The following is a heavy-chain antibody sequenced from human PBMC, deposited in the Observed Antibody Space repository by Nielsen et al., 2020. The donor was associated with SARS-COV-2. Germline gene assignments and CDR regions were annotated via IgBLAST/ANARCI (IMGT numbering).Heavy chain of an antibody. CDR3: ARDHEVPYGMDV. J-gene: IGHJ6*02. V-gene: IGHV4-61*01. Sequence: SETLSLTCTVSGGSISSSSYYWSWIRQPPGKGLEWIGYIYYSGSTNYNPSLKSRVTISVDTSKNQFSLKLSSVTAADTAVYYCARDHEVPYGMDVWGQGTTVTVSS. CDR2: IYYSGST. CDR1: GGSISSSSYY.